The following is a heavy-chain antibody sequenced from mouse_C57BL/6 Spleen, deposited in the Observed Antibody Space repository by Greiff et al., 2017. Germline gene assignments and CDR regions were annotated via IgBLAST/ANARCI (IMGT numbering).Heavy chain of an antibody. Sequence: VQLQQSGAELARPGASVKLSCKASGYTFTSYGISWVKQRTGQGLEWIGEICPRGGNTYYDEKFKGRATLTADKSSSTAYMEHRSRISEDAAVYVGARKAYYRNLWYFDVWGTGTTVTVSS. J-gene: IGHJ1*03. CDR2: ICPRGGNT. D-gene: IGHD2-5*01. CDR1: GYTFTSYG. V-gene: IGHV1-81*01. CDR3: ARKAYYRNLWYFDV.